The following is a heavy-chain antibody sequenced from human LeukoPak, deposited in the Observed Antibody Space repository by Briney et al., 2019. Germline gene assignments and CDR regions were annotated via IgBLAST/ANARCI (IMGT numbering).Heavy chain of an antibody. Sequence: GESLRLSCAPSGFTFSNYWMSWVRQAPGERLRWVSLIDSGGSSRQYADSVQGRFTISRDNAKNTLPPQLTSLRAEDTAVYYCARGGPDSSDYSSLFDYWGRGTLVTVPS. V-gene: IGHV3-74*03. CDR2: IDSGGSSR. CDR3: ARGGPDSSDYSSLFDY. J-gene: IGHJ4*02. CDR1: GFTFSNYW. D-gene: IGHD3-22*01.